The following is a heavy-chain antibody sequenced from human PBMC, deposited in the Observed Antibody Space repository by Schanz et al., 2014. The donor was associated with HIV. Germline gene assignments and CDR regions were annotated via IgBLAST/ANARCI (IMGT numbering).Heavy chain of an antibody. J-gene: IGHJ6*02. CDR1: GFTFDDYV. V-gene: IGHV3-9*01. CDR3: ARDSYYDRSRYSGYYYYGMDV. CDR2: ISWNSGSI. Sequence: EVQLVESGGGLVQPGRSLRLSCTGSGFTFDDYVMYWVRQAPGKGLEWVSGISWNSGSIGYADSVKGRFTISRDNAKNSLYLQMHSLRAEDTALYYCARDSYYDRSRYSGYYYYGMDVWGQGTTVTVS. D-gene: IGHD3-9*01.